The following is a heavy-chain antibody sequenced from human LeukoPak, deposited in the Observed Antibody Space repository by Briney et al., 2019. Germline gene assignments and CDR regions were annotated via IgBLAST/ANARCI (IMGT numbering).Heavy chain of an antibody. CDR2: IYHSGST. J-gene: IGHJ3*02. Sequence: PSQTLSLTCAVSGGSISSGGYSWRWLRQPPGKGLEWIGYIYHSGSTYYNPSLKSRVTISVDTSKNQFSLKLSSVTAADTAVYYCARPYSSSWYSSRRHAFDIWGQGTMVTVSS. CDR1: GGSISSGGYS. D-gene: IGHD6-13*01. CDR3: ARPYSSSWYSSRRHAFDI. V-gene: IGHV4-30-2*01.